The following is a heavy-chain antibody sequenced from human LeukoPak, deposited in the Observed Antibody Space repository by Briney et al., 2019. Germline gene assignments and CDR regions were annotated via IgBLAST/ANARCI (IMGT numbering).Heavy chain of an antibody. D-gene: IGHD3-9*01. CDR1: GYTFTSYD. CDR2: MNPNSGNT. V-gene: IGHV1-8*01. Sequence: ASVKVSCKASGYTFTSYDINWVRQATGQGREWMGWMNPNSGNTGYAQKFQGRVTMTRNTSISTAYMELSSLRYEDTAVYYCARGGAYDILTGYYRWSSPGRHYYYGMDVWGQGTTVTVSS. J-gene: IGHJ6*02. CDR3: ARGGAYDILTGYYRWSSPGRHYYYGMDV.